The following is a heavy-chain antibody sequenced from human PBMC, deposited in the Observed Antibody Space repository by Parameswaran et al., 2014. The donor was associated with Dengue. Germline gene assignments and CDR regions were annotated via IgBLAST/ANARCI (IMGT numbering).Heavy chain of an antibody. D-gene: IGHD3-10*01. V-gene: IGHV2-5*02. CDR2: IYWDDDK. J-gene: IGHJ4*02. Sequence: PGKALEWLALIYWDDDKRYSPSLKSRLTITKDTSKNQVVLTMTNMDPVDTATYYCAHSAMVRGYGRSVFDYWGQGTLVTVSS. CDR3: AHSAMVRGYGRSVFDY.